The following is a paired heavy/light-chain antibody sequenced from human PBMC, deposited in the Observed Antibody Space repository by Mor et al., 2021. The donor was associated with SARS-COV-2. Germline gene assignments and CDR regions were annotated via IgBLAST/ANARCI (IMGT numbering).Light chain of an antibody. CDR2: DAS. J-gene: IGKJ1*01. V-gene: IGKV1-6*01. CDR3: LQDNDYPLT. Sequence: AIQMTQSPSSLSASVGDRVTITCRASQGIRNDLGWYQQKPGKAPKLLIYDASSLQSGVPSRFSGSGSGTDFTLTISSLQPEDFATYYCLQDNDYPLTFGQGTKVEIK. CDR1: QGIRND.
Heavy chain of an antibody. CDR1: GGSISSSNYY. V-gene: IGHV4-39*01. J-gene: IGHJ6*02. D-gene: IGHD2-21*01. Sequence: QLQLQESGPGLVKPSETLSLTCTVSGGSISSSNYYWGWIRQPPGKGLEWIGIISYSGSTYYNPSLRSRVTISVDTFKNRFSLRLNSVTAADTAVYYCARRTRIATLQYGIDVWGQGTTVTVSS. CDR3: ARRTRIATLQYGIDV. CDR2: ISYSGST.